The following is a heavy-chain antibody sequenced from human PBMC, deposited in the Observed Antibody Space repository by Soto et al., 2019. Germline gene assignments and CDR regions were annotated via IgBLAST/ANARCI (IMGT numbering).Heavy chain of an antibody. CDR3: ARGHIVGYYFDY. V-gene: IGHV4-31*03. D-gene: IGHD1-26*01. Sequence: SETLSLTCTFSGCSISSGGYYWSWIRQHPGKGLEWIGYIYYSGSTYYNPSLKSRVTISVDTSKNQFSLKLSSVTAADTAVYYCARGHIVGYYFDYWGRGTLVTVSS. CDR2: IYYSGST. J-gene: IGHJ4*02. CDR1: GCSISSGGYY.